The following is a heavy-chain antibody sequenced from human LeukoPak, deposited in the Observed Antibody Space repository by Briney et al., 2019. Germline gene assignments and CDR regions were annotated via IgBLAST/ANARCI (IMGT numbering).Heavy chain of an antibody. CDR2: ISSSGSTI. D-gene: IGHD2-21*01. J-gene: IGHJ4*02. V-gene: IGHV3-11*04. Sequence: PGGSLRLSCAASGFTFSDYYMSWIRQAPGKGLEWVSYISSSGSTIYYADSVKGRFTVSRDNAKNSLYLQMNSLRAEDTAVYYCASRRRGDRSFDYWGQGTLVTVSS. CDR3: ASRRRGDRSFDY. CDR1: GFTFSDYY.